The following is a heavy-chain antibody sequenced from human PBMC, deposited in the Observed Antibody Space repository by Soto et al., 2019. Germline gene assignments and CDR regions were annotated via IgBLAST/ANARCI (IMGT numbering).Heavy chain of an antibody. Sequence: ASVKVSCKASGYTFTSYAMHWVRQAPGQRLEWMGWINAGNGNTKYSQKLQGRVTITRDTSASTAYMELSSLRSEDTAVYYFASCCFDSSGYYSGVFDFWAQGTMVPVSS. J-gene: IGHJ3*01. CDR3: ASCCFDSSGYYSGVFDF. V-gene: IGHV1-3*01. CDR2: INAGNGNT. D-gene: IGHD3-22*01. CDR1: GYTFTSYA.